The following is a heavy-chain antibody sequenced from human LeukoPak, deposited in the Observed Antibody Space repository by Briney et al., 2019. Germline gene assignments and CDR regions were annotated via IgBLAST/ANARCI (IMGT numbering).Heavy chain of an antibody. V-gene: IGHV3-30*04. Sequence: PGGSLRLSCAASGFTFSSYAMHWVRQAPGKALEWVAVISYDGSNKYYADSVKGRFTISRDNSKNTLYLQMNSLRAEDTAVYYCARDGTAGDHIDYWGQGTLVTVSS. CDR2: ISYDGSNK. J-gene: IGHJ4*02. CDR1: GFTFSSYA. CDR3: ARDGTAGDHIDY. D-gene: IGHD6-13*01.